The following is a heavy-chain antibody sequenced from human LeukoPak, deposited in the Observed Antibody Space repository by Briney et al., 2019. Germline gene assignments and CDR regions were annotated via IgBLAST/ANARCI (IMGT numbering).Heavy chain of an antibody. CDR3: AKDMGYCSSATCYGLDY. CDR2: VSGGGGTT. D-gene: IGHD2-2*01. CDR1: GFTFSSYA. V-gene: IGHV3-23*01. J-gene: IGHJ4*02. Sequence: GGSLRLSCAASGFTFSSYAMSWVRQAPGKGLEWVSTVSGGGGTTYYADSVKGRFTVSRDNSKNTLFLQMNSLRAEDTAIYYCAKDMGYCSSATCYGLDYWGQGTLVTVSS.